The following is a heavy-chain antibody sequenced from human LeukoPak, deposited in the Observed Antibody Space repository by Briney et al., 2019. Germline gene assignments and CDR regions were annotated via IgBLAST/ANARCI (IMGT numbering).Heavy chain of an antibody. CDR1: GYTFTGYY. V-gene: IGHV1-2*02. J-gene: IGHJ4*02. D-gene: IGHD3-3*01. Sequence: ASVKVSCKASGYTFTGYYMHWVRQAPGQGLEWMGWINPNSGGTNYAQKFQGRVTMTRDTSISTAYMELSRLRSDDTAVYYCARDSRLSPTIFGVVIDYWGQGTLVTVSS. CDR3: ARDSRLSPTIFGVVIDY. CDR2: INPNSGGT.